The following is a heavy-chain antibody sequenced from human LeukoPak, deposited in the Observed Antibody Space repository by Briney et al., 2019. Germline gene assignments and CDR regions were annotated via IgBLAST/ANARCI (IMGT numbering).Heavy chain of an antibody. V-gene: IGHV3-23*01. Sequence: PGGTLRLSCAASGFTFSSYGMSWVRQAPGKGLEWVSAISGSGGSTYYADSVKGRFTISRDSSKNTLYLQRNRLRAEDAAVYYCAKAPVTTCSGAYCYPFDYWGQGTLVTVS. CDR1: GFTFSSYG. J-gene: IGHJ4*02. CDR3: AKAPVTTCSGAYCYPFDY. D-gene: IGHD2-21*01. CDR2: ISGSGGST.